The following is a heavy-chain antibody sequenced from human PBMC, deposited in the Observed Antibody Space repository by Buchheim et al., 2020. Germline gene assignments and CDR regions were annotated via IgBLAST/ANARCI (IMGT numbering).Heavy chain of an antibody. Sequence: EVQLVESGGGLVQPGGSLRLSCAASGFTFSSYEMNWVRQAPGKGLEWVSYISSSGSTIYYADSVKGRFTISRDNAKNSLYLEMNSLKAEDTAVYYCARRRLGNWDYCFDFWGQGT. CDR3: ARRRLGNWDYCFDF. J-gene: IGHJ4*02. CDR1: GFTFSSYE. CDR2: ISSSGSTI. V-gene: IGHV3-48*03. D-gene: IGHD7-27*01.